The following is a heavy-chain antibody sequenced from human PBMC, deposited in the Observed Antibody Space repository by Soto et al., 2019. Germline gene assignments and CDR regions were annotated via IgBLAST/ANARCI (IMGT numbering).Heavy chain of an antibody. J-gene: IGHJ4*02. D-gene: IGHD3-16*01. Sequence: QVQLVESGGGVVQPGRSLRLSCAASGFTFSSYGMHWVRQAPGKGLEWVAVIWYDGSNKYYADSVKGRFTISRDNSKNTLYLQMNSLRAAVTAVYYCAREAAVRGVDYWGQGTLVTVSS. CDR3: AREAAVRGVDY. V-gene: IGHV3-33*01. CDR2: IWYDGSNK. CDR1: GFTFSSYG.